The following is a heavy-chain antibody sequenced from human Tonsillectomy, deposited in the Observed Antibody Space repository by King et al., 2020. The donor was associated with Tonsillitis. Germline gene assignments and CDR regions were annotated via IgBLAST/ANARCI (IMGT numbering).Heavy chain of an antibody. D-gene: IGHD3-16*01. CDR2: IKSKTDGGTR. V-gene: IGHV3-15*01. CDR3: STGMGYGMDV. Sequence: VQLVESGGGLVKPGGSLRLSCAASGFIFSNAWMTWVRQAPGKGLEWVGRIKSKTDGGTRDYAAPVKGRFTISRDDSKNTLYLQMNSLKTEDTAVYYCSTGMGYGMDVWGQGTTVTVSS. CDR1: GFIFSNAW. J-gene: IGHJ6*02.